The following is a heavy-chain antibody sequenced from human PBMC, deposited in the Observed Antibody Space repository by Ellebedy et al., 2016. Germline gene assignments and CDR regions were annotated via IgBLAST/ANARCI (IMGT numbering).Heavy chain of an antibody. V-gene: IGHV4-59*01. CDR2: IYYSGST. Sequence: SETLSLXCTVSGYSISSYYWSWIRQPPGKGLEWIGYIYYSGSTNYNPSLKSRVTISVDKSKNQFSLKLSSVTAADTAVYYCARVGGDYDLSNGYYYGMDVWGQGTTVTVSS. J-gene: IGHJ6*02. CDR1: GYSISSYY. D-gene: IGHD4-17*01. CDR3: ARVGGDYDLSNGYYYGMDV.